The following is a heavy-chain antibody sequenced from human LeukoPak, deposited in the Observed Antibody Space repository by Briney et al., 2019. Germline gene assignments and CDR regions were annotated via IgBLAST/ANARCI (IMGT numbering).Heavy chain of an antibody. V-gene: IGHV1-69*13. J-gene: IGHJ4*02. D-gene: IGHD3-22*01. CDR1: GGTFSSYA. CDR2: IIPIFGTA. CDR3: ARVKVSSEYYYDSSGYSYYFDY. Sequence: ASVKVSCKASGGTFSSYAISWVRQAPGQGLEWMGGIIPIFGTANYAQKFQGRVTITADESTSTAYMELSSLRSEDTAVYYCARVKVSSEYYYDSSGYSYYFDYWGQGTLVTVSS.